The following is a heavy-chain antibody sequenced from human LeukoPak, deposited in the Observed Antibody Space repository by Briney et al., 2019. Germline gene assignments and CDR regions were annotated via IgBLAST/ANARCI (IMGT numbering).Heavy chain of an antibody. CDR1: GGSISSYY. CDR3: ARNYYDSSAGAFDI. V-gene: IGHV4-59*08. Sequence: PSETLSLTCTVSGGSISSYYWSWIRQPPGKGLEWIGYIYYSGSTNYNPSLKSRVTISVDTSKNQFSLKLSSVTAADTAVYYCARNYYDSSAGAFDIWGQGTMVTVSS. CDR2: IYYSGST. J-gene: IGHJ3*02. D-gene: IGHD3-22*01.